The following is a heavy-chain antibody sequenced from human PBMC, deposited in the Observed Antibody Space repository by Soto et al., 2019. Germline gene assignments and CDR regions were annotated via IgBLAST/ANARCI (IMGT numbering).Heavy chain of an antibody. V-gene: IGHV4-31*03. D-gene: IGHD3-22*01. CDR3: ARGRTVRNYADDSSDYFYFFDY. J-gene: IGHJ4*02. Sequence: SETLSLTCTVSGGSISSGGYYWSWIRQHPGKGLEWIGYIYYSGSTYYNPSLKSRVTISVDRSKNQFSLKLTSANAADTAVYYCARGRTVRNYADDSSDYFYFFDYWGQGTQVTVSS. CDR2: IYYSGST. CDR1: GGSISSGGYY.